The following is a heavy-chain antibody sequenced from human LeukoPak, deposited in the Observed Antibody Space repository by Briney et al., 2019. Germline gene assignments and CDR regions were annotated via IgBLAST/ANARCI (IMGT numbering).Heavy chain of an antibody. J-gene: IGHJ5*02. V-gene: IGHV3-23*01. D-gene: IGHD6-19*01. Sequence: GGSLRLSCAASGFTFSSYAMSWVRQAPGKGLAWVSAISGSGGSTYYADSVKGRFTISRDNSKNTLYLQMNSLRAEDTAVYYCAKAYAVAGSNWFDPWGQGTLVTVSS. CDR1: GFTFSSYA. CDR2: ISGSGGST. CDR3: AKAYAVAGSNWFDP.